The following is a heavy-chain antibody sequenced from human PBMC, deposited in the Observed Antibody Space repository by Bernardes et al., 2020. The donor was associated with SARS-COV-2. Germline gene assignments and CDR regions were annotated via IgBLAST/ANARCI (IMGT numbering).Heavy chain of an antibody. CDR3: ARDVGGTDWRFGFDV. CDR1: GFTFSNHL. CDR2: ISCAGMYI. J-gene: IGHJ3*01. D-gene: IGHD3-9*01. V-gene: IGHV3-21*01. Sequence: GGSLSLSCAASGFTFSNHLFSWFRQAPGKGLEWVSSISCAGMYIYYVDSVRGRFTTSRDNTRTSVFLQMESLRAEDTAVYYCARDVGGTDWRFGFDVWGPGTMVHVS.